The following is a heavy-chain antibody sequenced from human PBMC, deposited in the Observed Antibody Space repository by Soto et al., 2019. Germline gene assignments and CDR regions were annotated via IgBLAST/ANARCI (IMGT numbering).Heavy chain of an antibody. D-gene: IGHD3-3*01. CDR1: GDTFTSYY. Sequence: ASVKVSCKXPGDTFTSYYLNWVRQAPGQGLEWMGVINPHGGSTKYAQKFQGRITMTRDTSRSTVYMELSSLRSDDTAIYYCARSSGGNFGIIIEGSNWFDPWGQGTLVTVSS. V-gene: IGHV1-46*01. J-gene: IGHJ5*02. CDR2: INPHGGST. CDR3: ARSSGGNFGIIIEGSNWFDP.